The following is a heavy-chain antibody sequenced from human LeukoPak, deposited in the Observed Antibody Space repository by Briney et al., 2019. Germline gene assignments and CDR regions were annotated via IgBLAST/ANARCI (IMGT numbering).Heavy chain of an antibody. CDR1: GYTFTSYG. D-gene: IGHD5-12*01. Sequence: ASVKVSCKASGYTFTSYGISWVRQAPGQGLEWMGWISAYNGNTNYAQKLQGRVTMTTDTSTSTAYMELRSLRSDDTAAYYCARGLRLVPYYYYYYMDVWGKGTTVTVSS. J-gene: IGHJ6*03. CDR3: ARGLRLVPYYYYYYMDV. V-gene: IGHV1-18*01. CDR2: ISAYNGNT.